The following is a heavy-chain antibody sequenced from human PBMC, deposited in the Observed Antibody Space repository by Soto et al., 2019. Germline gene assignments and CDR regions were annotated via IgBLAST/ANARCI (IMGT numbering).Heavy chain of an antibody. J-gene: IGHJ3*02. CDR3: ARDSRSSGWDDAFDI. CDR1: GFTFSSYD. D-gene: IGHD6-19*01. V-gene: IGHV3-13*01. CDR2: IGTAGDT. Sequence: GVSLRLSCAASGFTFSSYDMHWVRQATGKGLEWVSAIGTAGDTYYPGSVKGRFTISRENAKNSLYLQMNSLRAGDTAVYYCARDSRSSGWDDAFDIWGQGTMVTVSS.